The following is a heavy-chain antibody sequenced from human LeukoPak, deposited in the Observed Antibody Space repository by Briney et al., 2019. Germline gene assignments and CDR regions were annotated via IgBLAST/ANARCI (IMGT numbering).Heavy chain of an antibody. V-gene: IGHV4-59*01. J-gene: IGHJ5*02. CDR1: GGSISSYY. Sequence: SETLSLTCTVSGGSISSYYWSWIRQPPGKGLEWIGYIYYSGSTNYNPSLKSRVTISVDTSKNQFSLKLSSVTAADTAVYYCARYIVVVPAAMALNWFDPWGQGTLVPVSS. CDR2: IYYSGST. CDR3: ARYIVVVPAAMALNWFDP. D-gene: IGHD2-2*01.